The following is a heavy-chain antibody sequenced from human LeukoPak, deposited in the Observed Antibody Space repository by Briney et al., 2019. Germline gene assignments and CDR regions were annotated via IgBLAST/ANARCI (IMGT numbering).Heavy chain of an antibody. CDR3: ARERDYDSSGPFDY. V-gene: IGHV4-30-2*01. CDR1: GGSISSGGYY. Sequence: SQTLSLTCTVSGGSISSGGYYWSWIRQPPGKGLEWIGYIYHSGSTYYNPSLKSRVTISVDTSKNQFSLKLSSVTAADTAVYYCARERDYDSSGPFDYWGQGTLVTVSS. J-gene: IGHJ4*02. CDR2: IYHSGST. D-gene: IGHD3-22*01.